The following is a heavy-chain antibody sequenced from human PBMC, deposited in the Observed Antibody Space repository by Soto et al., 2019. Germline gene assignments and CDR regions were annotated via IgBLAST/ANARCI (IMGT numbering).Heavy chain of an antibody. CDR1: GGSFNRHT. J-gene: IGHJ4*02. Sequence: QVQLVQSGAEVRKPGSSVRVSCKASGGSFNRHTISWVRQAPGHGLEWMGGIIPIFGTANHAQKFQGRITIIADESTSTVYMESNSLRSDDTAIYYCARGWGYDSTDYYYAYWGQGTLVIVSS. CDR3: ARGWGYDSTDYYYAY. CDR2: IIPIFGTA. V-gene: IGHV1-69*01. D-gene: IGHD3-22*01.